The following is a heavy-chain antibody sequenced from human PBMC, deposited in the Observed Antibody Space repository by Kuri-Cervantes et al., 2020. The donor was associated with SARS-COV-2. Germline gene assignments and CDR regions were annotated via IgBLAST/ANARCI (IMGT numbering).Heavy chain of an antibody. CDR1: GFTFSSYA. CDR2: ISGSGGST. CDR3: ASSLLWELLPFDY. J-gene: IGHJ4*02. D-gene: IGHD1-26*01. V-gene: IGHV3-23*01. Sequence: GESLKISCAASGFTFSSYAMSWVRQAPGKGLEWVSAISGSGGSTYYADSVKGRFTISRDNSKNTLYLQVNSPRAEDTAVYYCASSLLWELLPFDYWGQGTLVTVSS.